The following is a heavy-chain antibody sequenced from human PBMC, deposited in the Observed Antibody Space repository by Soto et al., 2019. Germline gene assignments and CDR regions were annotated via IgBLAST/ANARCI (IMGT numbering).Heavy chain of an antibody. Sequence: QVQLVQSGAEVKKPGASVKVSCKASGYTFTSYGISWVRQAPGQGLEWMGWISAYNGNTNYAQKLQGRVTMTTDTSTSTAYMELRSLRSDDTAVYYCARDVSLWFGELLALGDAFDIWGQGTMVTVSS. V-gene: IGHV1-18*04. J-gene: IGHJ3*02. D-gene: IGHD3-10*01. CDR2: ISAYNGNT. CDR3: ARDVSLWFGELLALGDAFDI. CDR1: GYTFTSYG.